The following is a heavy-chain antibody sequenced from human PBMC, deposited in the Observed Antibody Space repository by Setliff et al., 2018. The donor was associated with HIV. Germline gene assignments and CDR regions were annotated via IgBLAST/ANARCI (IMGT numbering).Heavy chain of an antibody. CDR2: IYTSGST. D-gene: IGHD2-21*02. CDR3: ARLSGDYYYFDY. Sequence: SETLSLTCTVTGGSISSGGFYWTWIRQHPGKGLEWIGYIYTSGSTNYNPSLKSRVTISLDKSKNQFSLKLTSVTAADTAVYYCARLSGDYYYFDYWGQGTLVTVSS. V-gene: IGHV4-61*05. J-gene: IGHJ4*02. CDR1: GGSISSGGFY.